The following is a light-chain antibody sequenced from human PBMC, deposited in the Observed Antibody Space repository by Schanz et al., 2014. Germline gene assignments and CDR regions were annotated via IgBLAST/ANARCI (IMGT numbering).Light chain of an antibody. CDR3: QQYDDSVMYT. V-gene: IGKV3-20*01. J-gene: IGKJ2*01. Sequence: EIVLTQSPGTLSLSPGERATLSCRASQNVNKYHLAWYQQKPGQAPRLLIYGASIRATGIPDRFVGSGSGTDFTLTISRLEPEDFAVYYCQQYDDSVMYTFGQGTKLEIK. CDR1: QNVNKYH. CDR2: GAS.